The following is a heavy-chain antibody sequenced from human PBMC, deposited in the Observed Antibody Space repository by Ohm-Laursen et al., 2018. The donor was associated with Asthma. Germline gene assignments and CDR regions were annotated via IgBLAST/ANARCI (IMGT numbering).Heavy chain of an antibody. CDR2: ISYDGSNK. J-gene: IGHJ6*02. CDR3: AKALVGAPLYYHYYGMDV. CDR1: GFNFGTYG. V-gene: IGHV3-30*18. D-gene: IGHD1-26*01. Sequence: SLRLSCAASGFNFGTYGMHWVRQAPGKGLEWVAVISYDGSNKYYADSVKGRFTISRDNSKNTLYLQMNSLRDEDTALYYCAKALVGAPLYYHYYGMDVWGQGTTVTVSS.